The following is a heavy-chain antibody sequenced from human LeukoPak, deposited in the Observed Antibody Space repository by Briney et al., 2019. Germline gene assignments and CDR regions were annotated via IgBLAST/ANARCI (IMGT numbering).Heavy chain of an antibody. Sequence: PSETLSLTCSVSGGSMTRDGYYWSWIRQHPGKGLEWIGYIYYTGSTYYSPSLKCRVTMSADTSENQFSLKLSFVTAADTAVYFCVYGVAPPFDGLDVWGQGTTVTVSS. D-gene: IGHD2-8*01. CDR1: GGSMTRDGYY. CDR2: IYYTGST. J-gene: IGHJ6*02. CDR3: VYGVAPPFDGLDV. V-gene: IGHV4-31*03.